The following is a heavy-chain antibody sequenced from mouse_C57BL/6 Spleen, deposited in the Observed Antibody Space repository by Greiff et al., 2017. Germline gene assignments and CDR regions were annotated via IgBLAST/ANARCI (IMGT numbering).Heavy chain of an antibody. Sequence: EVKLMESGPGLVKPSQSLSLTCSVTGYSITSGYYWNWIRQFPGNKLEWMGYISYDGSNNYNPSLKNRISITRDTSKNQFFLKLNSVTTEDTATYYCAAGTYWGQGTTLTVSS. CDR1: GYSITSGYY. CDR2: ISYDGSN. CDR3: AAGTY. D-gene: IGHD4-1*01. V-gene: IGHV3-6*01. J-gene: IGHJ2*01.